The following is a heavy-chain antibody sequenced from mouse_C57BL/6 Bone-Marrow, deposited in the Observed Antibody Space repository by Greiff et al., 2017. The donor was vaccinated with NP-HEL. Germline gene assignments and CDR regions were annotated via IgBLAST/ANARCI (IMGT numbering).Heavy chain of an antibody. CDR3: ARDSNPYFDV. Sequence: QVQLKESGPGLVQPSQSLSITCPVSGFSLTSYGVHWVRQSPGKGLEWLGGIWSGGSTAYNAAFISSLSISKDHSKSQVFFKMNSLQADDTSIYCCARDSNPYFDVWGTGTTVTVSS. J-gene: IGHJ1*03. CDR2: IWSGGST. CDR1: GFSLTSYG. V-gene: IGHV2-2*01. D-gene: IGHD2-5*01.